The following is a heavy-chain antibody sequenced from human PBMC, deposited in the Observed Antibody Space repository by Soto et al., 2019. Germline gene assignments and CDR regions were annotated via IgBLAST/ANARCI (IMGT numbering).Heavy chain of an antibody. D-gene: IGHD3-22*01. CDR2: IVPVFGKA. J-gene: IGHJ4*02. CDR1: GGTFSRSA. V-gene: IGHV1-69*13. Sequence: SVKVSCKASGGTFSRSAINWVRQAPGQGLEWMGGIVPVFGKANYAQKFQGRVTITADESTSTGYMELRSLTSEDTAVYYCARDGTLYDSSAYYYVYWGQGTLVTVSS. CDR3: ARDGTLYDSSAYYYVY.